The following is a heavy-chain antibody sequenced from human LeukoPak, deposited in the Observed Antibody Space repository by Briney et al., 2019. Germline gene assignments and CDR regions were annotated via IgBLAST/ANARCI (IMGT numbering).Heavy chain of an antibody. J-gene: IGHJ4*02. V-gene: IGHV3-23*01. CDR1: GFTFSSYA. CDR3: ARHYSNYVGYYFDY. D-gene: IGHD4-11*01. CDR2: ISGSGGST. Sequence: GGSLRHSCAASGFTFSSYAMSWVRQAPGKGLELFSAISGSGGSTYYADSVKGRFTISRDNSKNTLYLQMNSLRAEDTAVYYCARHYSNYVGYYFDYWGQGTLVTVSS.